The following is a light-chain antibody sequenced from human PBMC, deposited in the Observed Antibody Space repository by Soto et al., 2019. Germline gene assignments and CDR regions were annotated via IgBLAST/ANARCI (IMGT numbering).Light chain of an antibody. J-gene: IGLJ2*01. CDR2: EVN. CDR3: CSYGGSNNMI. Sequence: QSVLTQPPSASGSPGQSVSISCTGTSSDIGGYNYVSWYQQHPGKVPKLIIYEVNKRPSGVPDRVSGSKSGNTASLTVSGLQAEDEADYYCCSYGGSNNMIFGGGTKLTVL. V-gene: IGLV2-8*01. CDR1: SSDIGGYNY.